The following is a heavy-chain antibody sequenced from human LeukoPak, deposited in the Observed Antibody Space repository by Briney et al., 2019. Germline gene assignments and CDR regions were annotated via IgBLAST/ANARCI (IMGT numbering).Heavy chain of an antibody. CDR3: ARDQSTTYTPTALDY. CDR2: ISSSGSTI. D-gene: IGHD2-15*01. CDR1: GFTFSSYE. J-gene: IGHJ4*02. V-gene: IGHV3-48*03. Sequence: GGSLRLSCAVSGFTFSSYEMNWVRQPPGKGLEGVSFISSSGSTIHYADSLKGRFTISRDNAKNSLYLQMNSLRAEDTAVYYCARDQSTTYTPTALDYWGQGTLVTVSS.